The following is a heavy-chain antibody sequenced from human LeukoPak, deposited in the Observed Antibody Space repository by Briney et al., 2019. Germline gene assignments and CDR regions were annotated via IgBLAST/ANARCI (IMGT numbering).Heavy chain of an antibody. V-gene: IGHV1-3*01. CDR2: INAGNDNT. CDR3: ASGGGFAPAAFDI. D-gene: IGHD3-16*01. CDR1: GYTFTTYA. Sequence: ASVKVSCKASGYTFTTYAIHWVRQAPGQRLEWMGWINAGNDNTKYSQKFQGRVKITRDTSASTAYMELSSLRSEDTAVYYCASGGGFAPAAFDIWGQGTMVTVSS. J-gene: IGHJ3*02.